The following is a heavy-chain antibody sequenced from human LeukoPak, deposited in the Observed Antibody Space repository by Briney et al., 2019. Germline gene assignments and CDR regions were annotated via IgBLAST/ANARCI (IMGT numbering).Heavy chain of an antibody. D-gene: IGHD4-23*01. CDR2: IYYSGTT. Sequence: PSETLSLTCIVSGGSISSSSDYWGWIRQPPGKGLEWIGSIYYSGTTYFNPSLKSRVTISVDTSKNQFSLKLSSVTAADTAVYYCASTYGGTRGGFDPWGQGTLVTVSS. CDR3: ASTYGGTRGGFDP. CDR1: GGSISSSSDY. J-gene: IGHJ5*02. V-gene: IGHV4-39*07.